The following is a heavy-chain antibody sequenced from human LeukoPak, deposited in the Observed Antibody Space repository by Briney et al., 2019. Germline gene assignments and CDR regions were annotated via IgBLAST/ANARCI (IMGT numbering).Heavy chain of an antibody. CDR1: GFTFDDYA. CDR3: AKGVNYAMSRYMDV. J-gene: IGHJ6*03. CDR2: ISWNSSRI. V-gene: IGHV3-9*03. Sequence: GGSLRLSCAASGFTFDDYAMNWVRHAPGEGLEWVSCISWNSSRIVYADSVKGRFTISRDNAKNSLYPQMNSLRAEDMALYYCAKGVNYAMSRYMDVWGKGTTVTVSS. D-gene: IGHD5-24*01.